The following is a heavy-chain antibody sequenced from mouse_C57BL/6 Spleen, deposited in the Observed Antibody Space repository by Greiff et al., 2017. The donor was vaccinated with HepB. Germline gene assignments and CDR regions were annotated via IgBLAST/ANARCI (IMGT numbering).Heavy chain of an antibody. CDR1: GYTFTSYW. D-gene: IGHD2-4*01. Sequence: VQLQQSGAELVKPGASVKLSCKASGYTFTSYWMHWVKQRPGQGLEWIGMIHPNSGSTNYNEKFKSKATLTVDKSSSTAYMQLSSLTSEDSAVYYCARDDYDGGYFDYWGQGTTLTVSS. J-gene: IGHJ2*01. CDR3: ARDDYDGGYFDY. V-gene: IGHV1-64*01. CDR2: IHPNSGST.